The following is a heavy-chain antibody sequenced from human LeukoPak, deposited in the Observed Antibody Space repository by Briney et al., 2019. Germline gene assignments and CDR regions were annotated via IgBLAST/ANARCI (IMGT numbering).Heavy chain of an antibody. V-gene: IGHV3-11*04. CDR1: GFTFSDYY. J-gene: IGHJ6*03. CDR3: ARDRGEGFLEWSLPLNYYYYMDV. D-gene: IGHD3-3*01. CDR2: ISSSGSTI. Sequence: PGGSLRLSCAASGFTFSDYYMSWIRQAPGKGLEWVSYISSSGSTIYYADSVKGRFTISRDNAKNSLYLQMNSLRAEDTAVYYCARDRGEGFLEWSLPLNYYYYMDVWGKGTTVTVSS.